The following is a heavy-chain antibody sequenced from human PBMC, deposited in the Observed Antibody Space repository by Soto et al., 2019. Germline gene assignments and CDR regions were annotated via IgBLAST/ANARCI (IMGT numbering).Heavy chain of an antibody. Sequence: QVQLQESGPGLVKPSQTLSLTCTVSGGSISSGGYYWSWIRQHPGKGLEWIGYIYYSGSTYYNPALRRRVTISVDTSKNQFSLKLSSVTAADTAVYYCAGIYSGSPGGTLRYWGQGTLVTVSS. CDR3: AGIYSGSPGGTLRY. V-gene: IGHV4-31*03. CDR2: IYYSGST. CDR1: GGSISSGGYY. J-gene: IGHJ4*02. D-gene: IGHD1-26*01.